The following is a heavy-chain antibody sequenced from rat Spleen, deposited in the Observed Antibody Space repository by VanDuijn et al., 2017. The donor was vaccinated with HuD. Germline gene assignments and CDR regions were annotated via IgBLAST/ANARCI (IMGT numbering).Heavy chain of an antibody. CDR3: ATEELGRGYFDY. CDR2: ISSDGSNT. V-gene: IGHV5S23*01. Sequence: EVQLVESGGDLVLPGRSLKLSCAASGFTFSNYDMAWVRQAPTKGLEWVASISSDGSNTYYRGSVKGRFTISRDNTKSTLYLQRDSLRSDDTATYYCATEELGRGYFDYWGQGVMVTVSS. CDR1: GFTFSNYD. D-gene: IGHD4-3*01. J-gene: IGHJ2*01.